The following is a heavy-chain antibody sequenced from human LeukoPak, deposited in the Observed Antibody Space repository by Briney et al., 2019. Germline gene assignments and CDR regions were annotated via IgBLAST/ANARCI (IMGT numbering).Heavy chain of an antibody. J-gene: IGHJ3*02. CDR2: IYYSGST. Sequence: PSETLSLTCTVSGGSISSYYWSWIRQPPGKGLEWIGYIYYSGSTNYNPSLKSRVTISVDTSKNQFSLKLSSVTAADTAVYYCARPRDSSGSYAFDIWGQGTMVTVSS. CDR3: ARPRDSSGSYAFDI. CDR1: GGSISSYY. D-gene: IGHD3-22*01. V-gene: IGHV4-59*08.